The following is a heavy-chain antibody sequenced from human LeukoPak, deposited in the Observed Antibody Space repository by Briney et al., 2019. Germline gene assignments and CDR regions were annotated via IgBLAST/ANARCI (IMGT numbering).Heavy chain of an antibody. CDR3: ARGSRDCSSTSCPIDY. CDR2: IYSGGST. J-gene: IGHJ4*02. Sequence: GGSLRLSCAASGFTFSSYAMSWVRQAPGKGLEWVSVIYSGGSTYYADSVKGRFTISRDNSKNTLYLQMNSLRADDTAVYYCARGSRDCSSTSCPIDYWGQGTLVTVSS. D-gene: IGHD2-2*01. V-gene: IGHV3-53*01. CDR1: GFTFSSYA.